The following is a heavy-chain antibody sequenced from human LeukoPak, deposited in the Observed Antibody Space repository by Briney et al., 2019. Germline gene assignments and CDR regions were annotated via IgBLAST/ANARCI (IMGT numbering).Heavy chain of an antibody. CDR1: GGSFGGYY. CDR3: ARVVPPYYYGSGSYYNVYGMDV. CDR2: FNLSEST. D-gene: IGHD3-10*01. J-gene: IGHJ6*02. V-gene: IGHV4-34*01. Sequence: SETLSLTCAVYGGSFGGYYWSWIRKPPGKGLGWIGEFNLSESTNYNPSLKSRVTISVDTSKNQFSLKLSSVTAADTAVYYCARVVPPYYYGSGSYYNVYGMDVWGQGTTVTVSS.